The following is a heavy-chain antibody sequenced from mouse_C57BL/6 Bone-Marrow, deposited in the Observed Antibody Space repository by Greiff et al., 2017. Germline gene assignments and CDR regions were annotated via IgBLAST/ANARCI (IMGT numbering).Heavy chain of an antibody. CDR2: IWRGGST. V-gene: IGHV2-5*01. D-gene: IGHD1-2*01. J-gene: IGHJ4*01. CDR3: AKEFYGFYYYAMDY. Sequence: QVQLQQSGPGLVQPSQSLSITCTVSGFSLTSYGVHWVRQSPGKGLEWLGVIWRGGSTDYNAAFMSRLSITKDNPKSQVFFKMNSLQADDTAIYYCAKEFYGFYYYAMDYWGQGTSVTVSS. CDR1: GFSLTSYG.